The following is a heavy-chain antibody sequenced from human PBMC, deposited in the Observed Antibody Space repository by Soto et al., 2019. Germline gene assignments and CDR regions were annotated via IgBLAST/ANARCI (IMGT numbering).Heavy chain of an antibody. CDR3: ARDYYDSSGYFLLGRGFDY. J-gene: IGHJ4*02. Sequence: QVQLVQSRAEVKKPGSSVKVSCKASGGTFSSYAISWVRQAPGQGLEWMGGIIPIFGTANYAQKFQGRVTITADESTSTAYMELSSLRSEDTAVYYCARDYYDSSGYFLLGRGFDYWGQGTLVTVSS. V-gene: IGHV1-69*12. D-gene: IGHD3-22*01. CDR2: IIPIFGTA. CDR1: GGTFSSYA.